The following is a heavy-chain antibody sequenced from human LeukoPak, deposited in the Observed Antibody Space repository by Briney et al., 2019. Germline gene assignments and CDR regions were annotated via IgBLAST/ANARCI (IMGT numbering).Heavy chain of an antibody. Sequence: ASVKVSCKVSGYTLTELSMHWVRQAPGKGLEWMGGFDPEDGETIYAQKFQGRVTMTEDTSTDTAYMELSSLRSEDTAVYYCATALWYGYLRDAFDIWGQGTMVTVSS. CDR2: FDPEDGET. D-gene: IGHD6-13*01. J-gene: IGHJ3*02. V-gene: IGHV1-24*01. CDR1: GYTLTELS. CDR3: ATALWYGYLRDAFDI.